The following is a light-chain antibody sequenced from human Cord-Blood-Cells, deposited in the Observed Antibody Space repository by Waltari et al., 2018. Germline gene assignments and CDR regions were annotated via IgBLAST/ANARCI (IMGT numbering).Light chain of an antibody. Sequence: QCALTQTAPVSRSPRQPSPLHCTGTSSDHSGYNYVSWYQQHPGKAPKLMIYDVSTRPSGFSNRFSGSKSGNTASLTISGLQAEDEADYYCSSYTSSSTYVFGTGTKVTVL. CDR1: SSDHSGYNY. CDR3: SSYTSSSTYV. V-gene: IGLV2-14*01. CDR2: DVS. J-gene: IGLJ1*01.